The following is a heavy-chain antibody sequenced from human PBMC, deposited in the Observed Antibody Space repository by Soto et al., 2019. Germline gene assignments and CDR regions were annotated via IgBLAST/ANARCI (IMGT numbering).Heavy chain of an antibody. Sequence: LSLTCTVSGGSISSYYWSWIRQPPGKGLEWIGYIYYSGSTNYNPSLKSRVTISVDTSKNQFSLKLSSVAAADTAVYYCARDGPYSSGSWNWFDPWGQGTLVTVS. J-gene: IGHJ5*02. CDR1: GGSISSYY. V-gene: IGHV4-59*01. CDR2: IYYSGST. D-gene: IGHD6-19*01. CDR3: ARDGPYSSGSWNWFDP.